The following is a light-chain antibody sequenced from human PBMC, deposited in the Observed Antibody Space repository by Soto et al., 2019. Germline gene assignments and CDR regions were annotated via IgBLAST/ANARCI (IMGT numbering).Light chain of an antibody. J-gene: IGLJ1*01. CDR2: EVS. V-gene: IGLV2-18*02. Sequence: QSVLTQPPSVSGSPGQSVAISCAGTSSDVGSYNRVSWYQQPPGTAPKVMIYEVSNRPSGVPDRFSGSKSGNTATLTISGLQAEDETDYYCSSYTSSNTYVFGTGTKVTVL. CDR3: SSYTSSNTYV. CDR1: SSDVGSYNR.